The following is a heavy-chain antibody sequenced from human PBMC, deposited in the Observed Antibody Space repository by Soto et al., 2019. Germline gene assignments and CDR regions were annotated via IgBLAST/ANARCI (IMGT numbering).Heavy chain of an antibody. D-gene: IGHD6-13*01. V-gene: IGHV4-59*08. Sequence: SETLSLTCTVSGGSIISYYWSWIRQPPGKGLEWIGYIYYSGSTNYNPSLKSRVTISVDTSKNQFSLKLSSVTAADTAVYYCARWSSSFNNWFDPWGQGTPVTVSS. CDR3: ARWSSSFNNWFDP. J-gene: IGHJ5*02. CDR1: GGSIISYY. CDR2: IYYSGST.